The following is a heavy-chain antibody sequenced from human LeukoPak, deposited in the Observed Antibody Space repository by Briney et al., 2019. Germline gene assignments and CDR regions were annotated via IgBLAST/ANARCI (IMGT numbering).Heavy chain of an antibody. V-gene: IGHV4-39*01. CDR2: IYYSGST. CDR3: ARGPYSGSYRGAFDI. Sequence: SETLSLTCTASGGSISSSSYYWGWIRQPPGKGLEWIGSIYYSGSTYYNPSLKSRVTISVDTSKNQFSLKLSSVTAADTAVYYCARGPYSGSYRGAFDIWGQGTMVTVSS. J-gene: IGHJ3*02. D-gene: IGHD1-26*01. CDR1: GGSISSSSYY.